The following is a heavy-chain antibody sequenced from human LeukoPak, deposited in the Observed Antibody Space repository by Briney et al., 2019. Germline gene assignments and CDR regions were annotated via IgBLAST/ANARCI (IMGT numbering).Heavy chain of an antibody. D-gene: IGHD3-10*01. V-gene: IGHV3-11*06. Sequence: GGSLRLSCAASGFTFSDYYMSWIRQAPGKGLEWVSYISSSSSYIYYADSVKGRFTISRDNAKNSLYLQMNSLRAEDTAVYYCARGTMVRGVISNWFDPWGQGTLVTVSS. J-gene: IGHJ5*02. CDR1: GFTFSDYY. CDR3: ARGTMVRGVISNWFDP. CDR2: ISSSSSYI.